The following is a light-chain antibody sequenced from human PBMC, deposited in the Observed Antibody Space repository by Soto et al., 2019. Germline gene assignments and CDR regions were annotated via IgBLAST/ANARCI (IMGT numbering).Light chain of an antibody. V-gene: IGKV1-9*01. Sequence: IHSNQTPSFLSAYLGARVTVTCGASQGISSFLAWYQQKPGKAPNLLMYAASTLQSGVPSRFSVGESGTEDTLTISRLKTEDSATYYCQQLYIFPLTFCQGTRLEIK. CDR3: QQLYIFPLT. CDR2: AAS. J-gene: IGKJ5*01. CDR1: QGISSF.